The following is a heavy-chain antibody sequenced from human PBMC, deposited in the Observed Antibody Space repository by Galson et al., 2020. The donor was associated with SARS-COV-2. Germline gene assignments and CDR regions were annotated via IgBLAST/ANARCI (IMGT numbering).Heavy chain of an antibody. Sequence: GGSLRLSCAASGFTFDDYAMHWVRQAPGKGLAWVSGISWNSGSIGYADSVKGRFTISRDNAKNSLYLQMNSLRAEDTALYYCAKTIAAAGTTYYYYGMDVWGQGTTVTVSS. J-gene: IGHJ6*02. CDR3: AKTIAAAGTTYYYYGMDV. CDR2: ISWNSGSI. D-gene: IGHD6-13*01. CDR1: GFTFDDYA. V-gene: IGHV3-9*01.